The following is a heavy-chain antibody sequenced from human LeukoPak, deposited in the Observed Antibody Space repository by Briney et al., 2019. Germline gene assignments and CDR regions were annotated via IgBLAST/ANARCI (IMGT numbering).Heavy chain of an antibody. Sequence: GGSLRLSCAGSGFIFNNYAMHWVRQPPGKGLEWVSGISWNSGSIDYADSVKGRFTISRDNAKNSLYLQMNSLRAEDTAFYYCAKAEGFFGGYYDHWGQGTLVTVSS. D-gene: IGHD4-23*01. CDR2: ISWNSGSI. J-gene: IGHJ4*02. CDR1: GFIFNNYA. V-gene: IGHV3-9*01. CDR3: AKAEGFFGGYYDH.